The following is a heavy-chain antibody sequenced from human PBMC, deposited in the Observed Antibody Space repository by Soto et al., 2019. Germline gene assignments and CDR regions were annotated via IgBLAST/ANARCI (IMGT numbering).Heavy chain of an antibody. Sequence: DVQLLESGGGLAQPGESLRLSCVASGFSFSAYAMSWVRQSPGKGFEWVSTISGSGRITNYADSVKGRFTTSKDTSTNTLYLHMNSLTADDTALYYCVKERIELWLIDYWGQGTLVTVSS. CDR2: ISGSGRIT. CDR1: GFSFSAYA. CDR3: VKERIELWLIDY. J-gene: IGHJ4*02. D-gene: IGHD3-16*01. V-gene: IGHV3-23*01.